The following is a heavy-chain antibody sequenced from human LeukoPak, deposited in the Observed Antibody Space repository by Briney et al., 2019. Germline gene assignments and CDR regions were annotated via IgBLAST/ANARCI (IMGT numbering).Heavy chain of an antibody. CDR1: GGSISNSSYY. D-gene: IGHD3-16*02. J-gene: IGHJ4*02. CDR2: IYYSGST. CDR3: ARLLSDRVWGSYLHFDY. Sequence: GSLSLTCTVSGGSISNSSYYWGWIRQPPGKGLEWIGSIYYSGSTYYNPSLKSRVTISVDTSKNQFSLKLSSVTAADTAVYYCARLLSDRVWGSYLHFDYWGQGTLVTVSS. V-gene: IGHV4-39*01.